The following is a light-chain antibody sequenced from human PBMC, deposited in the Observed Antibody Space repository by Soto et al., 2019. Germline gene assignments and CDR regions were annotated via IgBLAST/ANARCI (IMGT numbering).Light chain of an antibody. V-gene: IGLV2-14*03. CDR3: SSYTTSNTRQIV. J-gene: IGLJ1*01. Sequence: QSALTQPASVSGSPGQSITISCTGTSSDVVGYNYVSWYQHHPGKAPKLIIYDVSNRPSGVSIRFSASKSDNTASLTISGLQPEDEADYHCSSYTTSNTRQIVFGTGTKVTV. CDR1: SSDVVGYNY. CDR2: DVS.